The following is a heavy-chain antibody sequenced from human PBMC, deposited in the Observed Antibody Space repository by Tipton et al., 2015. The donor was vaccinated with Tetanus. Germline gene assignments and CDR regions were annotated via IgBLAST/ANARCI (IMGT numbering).Heavy chain of an antibody. CDR1: GFAFSAYA. D-gene: IGHD3-16*01. Sequence: SLRLSCAASGFAFSAYAVHWVRQAPGKGLEWVAVISYDGSDIFYAESVKGRFTISRDNSKNTLYLQMNSLRAEDTAVYYCAKGGTIMIWNYYFDSWGQGTLVTVSS. CDR2: ISYDGSDI. V-gene: IGHV3-30*04. CDR3: AKGGTIMIWNYYFDS. J-gene: IGHJ4*02.